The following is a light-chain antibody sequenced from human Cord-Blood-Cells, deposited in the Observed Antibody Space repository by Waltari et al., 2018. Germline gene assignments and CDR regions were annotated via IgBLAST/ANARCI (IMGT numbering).Light chain of an antibody. CDR2: AAS. CDR3: QQSYSTPVT. J-gene: IGKJ5*01. V-gene: IGKV1-39*01. Sequence: DIQMTQPPSSLSSSVGDRFTSTCRASPSISSYLNWYQQKPGKAPKLLIYAASSLQSGVPSRFSGSGSGTDFTLTISSLQPEDFATYYCQQSYSTPVTFGQGTRLEIK. CDR1: PSISSY.